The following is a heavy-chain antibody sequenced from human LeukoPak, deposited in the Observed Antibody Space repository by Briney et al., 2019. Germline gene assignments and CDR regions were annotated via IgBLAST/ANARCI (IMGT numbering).Heavy chain of an antibody. D-gene: IGHD2-2*01. CDR2: MNPNSGNT. CDR3: ARVLGYCSSTSCYGNWFDP. CDR1: GYTFTSYD. V-gene: IGHV1-8*03. Sequence: ASVKVSCKASGYTFTSYDINWVRQATGQGLEWMGWMNPNSGNTGYAQKFQGRVTITRNTSISTAYMELSSLRSEDTAVYYCARVLGYCSSTSCYGNWFDPWGQGTPVTVSS. J-gene: IGHJ5*02.